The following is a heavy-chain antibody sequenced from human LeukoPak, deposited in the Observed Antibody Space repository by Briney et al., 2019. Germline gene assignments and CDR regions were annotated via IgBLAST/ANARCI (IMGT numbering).Heavy chain of an antibody. J-gene: IGHJ4*02. CDR1: GGSISSYY. D-gene: IGHD3-3*01. CDR2: IYYSGST. V-gene: IGHV4-59*01. Sequence: SETLSLTCTVSGGSISSYYWSWIRQPPGEGLEWIGYIYYSGSTNYNPSLKRRITISVDTSKNQFSLKLSSVTAADTAVYYCAREAPRGYDFWSGYYTSYYFDYWGQGTLVTVSS. CDR3: AREAPRGYDFWSGYYTSYYFDY.